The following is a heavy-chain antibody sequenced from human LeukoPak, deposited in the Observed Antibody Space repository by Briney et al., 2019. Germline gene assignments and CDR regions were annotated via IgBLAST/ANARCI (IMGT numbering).Heavy chain of an antibody. J-gene: IGHJ4*02. D-gene: IGHD3-3*02. CDR3: GAYIFGFGVDC. CDR1: GLTFTNTW. V-gene: IGHV3-15*01. CDR2: IFRNVETMQT. Sequence: PGGSLRLSCEASGLTFTNTWLTWVRRAPGKGLEWVGRIFRNVETMQTEYAAPVKGRFTISRDDSKNTLYLQMNSLTTEDTAIYYCGAYIFGFGVDCWGQGTPVTVSS.